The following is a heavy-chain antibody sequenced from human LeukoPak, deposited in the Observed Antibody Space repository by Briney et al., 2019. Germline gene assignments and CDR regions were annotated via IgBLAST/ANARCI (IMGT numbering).Heavy chain of an antibody. CDR3: AKDSVGAAVDY. Sequence: GGSLRLSCTASRFTVSANYMSWVRQAPGKGLEWVSGIYSGGRTDYADSVKGRFTISRDSSKNTLYLQMNSLRAEDTAVYYCAKDSVGAAVDYWGQGTLVTVSS. V-gene: IGHV3-66*01. J-gene: IGHJ4*02. CDR2: IYSGGRT. CDR1: RFTVSANY. D-gene: IGHD1-26*01.